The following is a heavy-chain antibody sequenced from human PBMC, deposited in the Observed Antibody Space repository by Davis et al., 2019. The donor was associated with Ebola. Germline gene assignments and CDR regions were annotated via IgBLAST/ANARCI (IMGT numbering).Heavy chain of an antibody. J-gene: IGHJ4*02. CDR3: ARGRAMVRGDHNDY. V-gene: IGHV1-8*01. CDR1: GYTFTSYD. D-gene: IGHD3-10*01. Sequence: ASVLVSCNASGYTFTSYDINWVRQATGQGLEWMGWMNPNSGNTGYEQKFQGRVTMTTDTSTSTAYMELRSLRSDDTAVYYCARGRAMVRGDHNDYWGQGTLVTVSS. CDR2: MNPNSGNT.